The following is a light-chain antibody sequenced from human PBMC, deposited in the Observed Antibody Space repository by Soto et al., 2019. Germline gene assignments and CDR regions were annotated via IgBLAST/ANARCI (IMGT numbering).Light chain of an antibody. Sequence: QSVLTQPPSVSGAPGQRVTISCTGSSSNIGAGYDVHWYQQLPGTAPKLLIYGNSNRPSGVPDRFSGSKSGTSASLAITGLQAEDEAYYHGQSYASSLSGSGVFGGGTKVTVL. CDR2: GNS. V-gene: IGLV1-40*01. CDR1: SSNIGAGYD. CDR3: QSYASSLSGSGV. J-gene: IGLJ2*01.